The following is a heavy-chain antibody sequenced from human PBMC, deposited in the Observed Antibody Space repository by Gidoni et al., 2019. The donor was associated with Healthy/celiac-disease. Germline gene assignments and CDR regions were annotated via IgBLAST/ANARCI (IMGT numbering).Heavy chain of an antibody. J-gene: IGHJ4*02. Sequence: SSGSTIYYADSVKGRFTISRDNAKNSLYLQMNSLRAEDTAVYYCARDSDFAVTSGLYFDYWGQGTLVTVSS. D-gene: IGHD4-17*01. CDR3: ARDSDFAVTSGLYFDY. V-gene: IGHV3-48*03. CDR2: SSGSTI.